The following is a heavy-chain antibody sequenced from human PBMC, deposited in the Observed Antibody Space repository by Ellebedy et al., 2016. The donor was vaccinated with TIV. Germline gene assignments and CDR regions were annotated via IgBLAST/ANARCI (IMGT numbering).Heavy chain of an antibody. D-gene: IGHD2-8*01. J-gene: IGHJ6*02. CDR2: ISWNSDRI. V-gene: IGHV3-9*01. Sequence: PGGSLRLSCAASGFTLRDYAMHWVRQVPGKGLEWAAGISWNSDRIGYAESVKGRFTISRDNAKNSLYLRMISLRAEDTAVYYCAKVIASYDHYGMYVWGLGTTVIVSS. CDR3: AKVIASYDHYGMYV. CDR1: GFTLRDYA.